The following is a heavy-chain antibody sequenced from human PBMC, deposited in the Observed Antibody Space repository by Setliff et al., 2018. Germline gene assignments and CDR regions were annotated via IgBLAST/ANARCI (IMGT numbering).Heavy chain of an antibody. Sequence: TSETLSLTCAASGGTFSDYYWTWIRQPPGKGLEWIGEINHSGSSNYNPSLKSRVTMSIDTSKNQFSLSLSSVTAADTAVYYCARVTVFLYIDVWGKGTTVTVSS. V-gene: IGHV4-34*01. CDR1: GGTFSDYY. CDR3: ARVTVFLYIDV. D-gene: IGHD3-3*01. J-gene: IGHJ6*03. CDR2: INHSGSS.